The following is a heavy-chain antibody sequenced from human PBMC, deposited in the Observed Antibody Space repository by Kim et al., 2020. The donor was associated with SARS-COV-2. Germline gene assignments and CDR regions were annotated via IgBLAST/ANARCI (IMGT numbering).Heavy chain of an antibody. CDR1: GFTFSSYG. V-gene: IGHV3-30*18. Sequence: GGSLRLSCAASGFTFSSYGMHWVRQAPGKGLEWVAVISYDGSNKYYADSVKGRFTISRDNSKNTLYLQMNSLRAEDTAVYYCAKGPGYSSSYYYYGMDVWGQGTTVTVSS. D-gene: IGHD6-13*01. J-gene: IGHJ6*02. CDR2: ISYDGSNK. CDR3: AKGPGYSSSYYYYGMDV.